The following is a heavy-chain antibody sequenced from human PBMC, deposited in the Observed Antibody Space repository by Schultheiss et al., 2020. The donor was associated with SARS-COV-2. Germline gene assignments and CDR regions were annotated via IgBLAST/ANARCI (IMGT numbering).Heavy chain of an antibody. CDR3: ARDFRAHQWLGQ. V-gene: IGHV3-21*01. CDR2: ISSRSSSI. J-gene: IGHJ4*02. D-gene: IGHD6-19*01. Sequence: GGSLRLSCAASGFTFSSYSMNWVRQAPGKGLEWVSCISSRSSSIYYADSVKGRFTISRDNAKNSLYLQMNSLRAEDTAVYYCARDFRAHQWLGQWGQGTLVTVSS. CDR1: GFTFSSYS.